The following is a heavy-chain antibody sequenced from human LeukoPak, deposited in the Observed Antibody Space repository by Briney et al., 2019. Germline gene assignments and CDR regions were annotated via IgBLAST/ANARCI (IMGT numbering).Heavy chain of an antibody. V-gene: IGHV4-30-2*01. CDR3: AREIEYYDFWSGYSKENYYMDV. CDR2: IYHSGST. D-gene: IGHD3-3*01. Sequence: SETLSLTCTVSGGSISSGGYYWSWIRQPPGKGLEWIGYIYHSGSTYYNPSLKSRVTISVDTSKNQFSLKLSSVTAADTAVYYCAREIEYYDFWSGYSKENYYMDVWGKGTTVTVSS. CDR1: GGSISSGGYY. J-gene: IGHJ6*03.